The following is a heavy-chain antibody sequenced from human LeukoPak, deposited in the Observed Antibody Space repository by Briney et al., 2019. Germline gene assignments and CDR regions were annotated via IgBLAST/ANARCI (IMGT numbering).Heavy chain of an antibody. J-gene: IGHJ4*02. CDR3: ARSKDGYNLDY. Sequence: KTSETLSLTCTVSGGSISSYYWSWIRQPPGKGLDWIGYIYYSGSTNYNPSLKSGVTMSVDTSKNQFSLRLSSVTAADTAVYYCARSKDGYNLDYWGQGALVTVSS. CDR2: IYYSGST. CDR1: GGSISSYY. D-gene: IGHD5-24*01. V-gene: IGHV4-59*01.